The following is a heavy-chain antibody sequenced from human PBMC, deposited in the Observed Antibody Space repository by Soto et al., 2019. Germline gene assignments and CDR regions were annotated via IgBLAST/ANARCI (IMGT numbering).Heavy chain of an antibody. J-gene: IGHJ4*02. Sequence: PGGSLRLSCAASGFTFSSYAMSWVRQAPGKGLEWVSAISGSGGSTYYADSVKGRFTISRDNSRNTVYLQMNSLRADDTAVYFCAKGAQPTQYYFDFWGQGTLVTVSS. D-gene: IGHD2-2*01. CDR1: GFTFSSYA. CDR2: ISGSGGST. CDR3: AKGAQPTQYYFDF. V-gene: IGHV3-23*01.